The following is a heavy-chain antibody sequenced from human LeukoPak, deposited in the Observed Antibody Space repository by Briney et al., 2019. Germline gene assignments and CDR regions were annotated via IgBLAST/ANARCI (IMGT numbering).Heavy chain of an antibody. CDR2: ISYDGSNK. D-gene: IGHD3-22*01. V-gene: IGHV3-30-3*01. Sequence: PGGSLRLSCAASGFTFSSYAMHWVRQAPGKGLEWVAVISYDGSNKYYADSVEGRFTISRDNSKNTLYLQMNSLRAEDTAVYYCARDMGSGYSFDYWGQGTLVTVSS. CDR3: ARDMGSGYSFDY. CDR1: GFTFSSYA. J-gene: IGHJ4*02.